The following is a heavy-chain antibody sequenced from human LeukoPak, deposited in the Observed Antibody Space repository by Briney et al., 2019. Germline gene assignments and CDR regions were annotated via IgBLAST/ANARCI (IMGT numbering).Heavy chain of an antibody. CDR1: GGSISSSSYY. CDR2: IYYSGST. Sequence: SETLSLTCTVSGGSISSSSYYWGWIRQPPWKGLEWIGSIYYSGSTYCNPSLKSRVTISVDTSKNQFSLKLSSVTAADTAVYYCARLSESLSYWGQGTLVTVSS. V-gene: IGHV4-39*07. CDR3: ARLSESLSY. J-gene: IGHJ4*02.